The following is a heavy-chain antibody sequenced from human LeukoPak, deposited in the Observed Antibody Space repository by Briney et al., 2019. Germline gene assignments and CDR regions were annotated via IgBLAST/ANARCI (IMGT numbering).Heavy chain of an antibody. CDR2: IYYSGST. D-gene: IGHD6-19*01. CDR1: GGSISGDH. Sequence: SETLSLTCTVSGGSISGDHWNWIRQPPGKGLEWIGYIYYSGSTNYNPSLKSRVTISVDTSKNQFSLKLSSVTAADTAVYYCAGGSSGWFGYWGPGTLVTVSS. J-gene: IGHJ4*02. CDR3: AGGSSGWFGY. V-gene: IGHV4-59*01.